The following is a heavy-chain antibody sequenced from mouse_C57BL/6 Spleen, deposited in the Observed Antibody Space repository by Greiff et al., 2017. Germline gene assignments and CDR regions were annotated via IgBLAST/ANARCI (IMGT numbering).Heavy chain of an antibody. CDR1: GFTFSNYW. J-gene: IGHJ3*01. D-gene: IGHD1-1*01. CDR3: TDYYYGSSPFAY. Sequence: LQQSGGGLVQPGGSMKLSCVASGFTFSNYWMNWVRQSPEKGLEWVAQIRLKSDNYATNYAESVKGRFTISRDDSKSSVYLQMNNLRAEDTGIYYCTDYYYGSSPFAYWGQGTLVTVSA. V-gene: IGHV6-3*01. CDR2: IRLKSDNYAT.